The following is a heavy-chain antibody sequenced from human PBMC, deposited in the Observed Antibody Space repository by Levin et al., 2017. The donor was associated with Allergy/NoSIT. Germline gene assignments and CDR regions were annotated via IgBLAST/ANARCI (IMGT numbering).Heavy chain of an antibody. V-gene: IGHV1-2*02. D-gene: IGHD3-10*01. Sequence: ASVKVSCKASGYTFTGYYMHWVRQAPGQGLEWMGWINPNSGGTNYAQKFQGRVTMTRDTSISTAYMELSRLRSDDTAVYYCARELGSLWFGESYDYWGQGTLVTVSS. CDR2: INPNSGGT. J-gene: IGHJ4*02. CDR3: ARELGSLWFGESYDY. CDR1: GYTFTGYY.